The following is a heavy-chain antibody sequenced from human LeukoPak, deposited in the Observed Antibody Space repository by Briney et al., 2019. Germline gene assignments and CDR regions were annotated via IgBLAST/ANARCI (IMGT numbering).Heavy chain of an antibody. CDR2: ISGSGGST. CDR1: GGSISSHY. Sequence: PSETLSLTCTVSGGSISSHYWSWVRQAPGKGLEWVSAISGSGGSTYYADSVKGRFTISRDNSKNTLYLQMNSLRAEDTAVYYCARELGQEPWFDPWGQGTLVTVSS. CDR3: ARELGQEPWFDP. J-gene: IGHJ5*02. D-gene: IGHD1-14*01. V-gene: IGHV3-23*01.